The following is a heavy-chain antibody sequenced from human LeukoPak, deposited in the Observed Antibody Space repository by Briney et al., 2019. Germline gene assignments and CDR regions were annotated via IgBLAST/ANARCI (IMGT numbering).Heavy chain of an antibody. CDR1: GHTFTSYD. V-gene: IGHV1-8*01. CDR3: ARSLSGYSYGDFNY. D-gene: IGHD5-18*01. J-gene: IGHJ4*02. Sequence: AASVKVSCKASGHTFTSYDINWVRQATGQGLEWMGWMNPNSGNTGYARKFQGRVTMTRNTSISTAYMELSSLRSEDTAVYYCARSLSGYSYGDFNYWGQGTLVTVSS. CDR2: MNPNSGNT.